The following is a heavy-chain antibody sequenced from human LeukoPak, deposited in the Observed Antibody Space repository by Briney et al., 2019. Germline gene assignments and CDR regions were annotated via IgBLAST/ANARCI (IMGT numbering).Heavy chain of an antibody. Sequence: TGGSLRLSCAASGFTFSSYAMSWVRQAPGKGLEWVSAISGSGGSTYYADSVKGRFTISRDNSKNTLYLQMNSLRAEDTAVYYCAKDPTYSGYGGLDVWGKGTTVSVSS. CDR2: ISGSGGST. CDR3: AKDPTYSGYGGLDV. J-gene: IGHJ6*04. CDR1: GFTFSSYA. D-gene: IGHD5-12*01. V-gene: IGHV3-23*01.